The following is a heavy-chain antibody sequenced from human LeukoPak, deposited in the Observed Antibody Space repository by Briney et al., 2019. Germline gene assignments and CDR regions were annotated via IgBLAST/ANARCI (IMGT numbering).Heavy chain of an antibody. Sequence: ASVKVSCKASGYTFTGYYMHWVRQAPGQGLEWMGWINPNSGGTNYAQKSQGGVTMTRDTSISTAYMELSRLRSDDTAVYYCARVANRGYYYMDVWGKGTTVTVSS. D-gene: IGHD1-14*01. CDR2: INPNSGGT. V-gene: IGHV1-2*02. CDR1: GYTFTGYY. J-gene: IGHJ6*03. CDR3: ARVANRGYYYMDV.